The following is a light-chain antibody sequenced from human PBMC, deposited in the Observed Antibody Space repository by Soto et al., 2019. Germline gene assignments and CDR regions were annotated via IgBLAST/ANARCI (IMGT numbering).Light chain of an antibody. V-gene: IGKV1-5*01. CDR3: QQYDNYKPLT. J-gene: IGKJ4*01. Sequence: IHMTHSPSTLSASVLYRVTITFLSSHSISSWLAWYQQKPGKAPNLLIYDASTLESGVPSRFSGRRSGTQFTLTINGLQPDDFATYYCQQYDNYKPLTFGGGTKVDIK. CDR1: HSISSW. CDR2: DAS.